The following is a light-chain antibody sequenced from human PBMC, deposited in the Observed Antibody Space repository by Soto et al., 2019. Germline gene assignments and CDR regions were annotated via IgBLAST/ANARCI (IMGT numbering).Light chain of an antibody. CDR2: VAS. J-gene: IGKJ1*01. Sequence: EVVMTQSPATPSVSPGDTATLSCRASQSVGRNLAWYQQKPGQTPRLLIYVASTRATGIPARFSGSGSGTEFTLTISSLQSEDFAVYYCQQYNKWPQTFGQGTKVDIK. V-gene: IGKV3-15*01. CDR1: QSVGRN. CDR3: QQYNKWPQT.